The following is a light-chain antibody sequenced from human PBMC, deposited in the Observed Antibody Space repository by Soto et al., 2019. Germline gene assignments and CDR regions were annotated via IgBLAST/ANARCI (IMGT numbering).Light chain of an antibody. CDR3: QQYNSYPYT. CDR1: QSISSW. V-gene: IGKV1-5*01. CDR2: DAS. Sequence: DIQMTQSPSTLSASVGDRVTITCRASQSISSWLAWYQQKPGKAPKLLIYDASSLESGVPSRFSGSGSGTDFTLTNSSLQPDDCATYYCQQYNSYPYTFGKGTKLEIK. J-gene: IGKJ2*01.